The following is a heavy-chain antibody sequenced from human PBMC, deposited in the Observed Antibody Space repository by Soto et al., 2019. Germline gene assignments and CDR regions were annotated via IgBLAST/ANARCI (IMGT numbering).Heavy chain of an antibody. Sequence: GGSLRLSCAAAGFTFSSYAMSWVRQAPGKGLEWVSAISGSGGSTYYADSVKGRFTFSRDNSKNTLYLQMNSLRAEDTAVYYCAKFAEGPGLLYDPREGYFDYWGQGTLVTVSS. CDR1: GFTFSSYA. CDR3: AKFAEGPGLLYDPREGYFDY. D-gene: IGHD3-16*01. V-gene: IGHV3-23*01. J-gene: IGHJ4*02. CDR2: ISGSGGST.